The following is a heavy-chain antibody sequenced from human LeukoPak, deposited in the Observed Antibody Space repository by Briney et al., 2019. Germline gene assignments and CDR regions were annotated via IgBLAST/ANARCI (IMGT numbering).Heavy chain of an antibody. CDR3: VRDPYRDYGDSFFDY. V-gene: IGHV7-4-1*02. CDR2: ISTNTGNP. Sequence: GSVKVSCKASGYTYTSYAMNWVRQAPGQGLEWMGWISTNTGNPTYAQGFTGRFVFSLDTSVNTAYVQISSLKAEDTAVYYCVRDPYRDYGDSFFDYWGQGTLVTVSS. D-gene: IGHD4-17*01. CDR1: GYTYTSYA. J-gene: IGHJ4*02.